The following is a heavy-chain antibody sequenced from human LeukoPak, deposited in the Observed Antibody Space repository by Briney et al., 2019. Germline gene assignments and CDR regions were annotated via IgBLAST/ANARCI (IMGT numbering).Heavy chain of an antibody. CDR1: GFTFSTYG. Sequence: PGGSLRLSCAASGFTFSTYGMNWVRQAPGKGLEWASYISGSLNTIYYADSVKGRFTISRDNAKNSLSLQMNSLRAEDTAVYYCARGRKYAHSGSDHDFCYYYYMGVWGKGTTVTVSS. CDR3: ARGRKYAHSGSDHDFCYYYYMGV. CDR2: ISGSLNTI. J-gene: IGHJ6*03. D-gene: IGHD1-26*01. V-gene: IGHV3-48*04.